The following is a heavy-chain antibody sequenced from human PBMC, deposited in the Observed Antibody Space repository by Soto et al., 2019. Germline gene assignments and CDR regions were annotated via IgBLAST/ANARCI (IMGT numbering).Heavy chain of an antibody. D-gene: IGHD3-22*01. Sequence: GSLRLSCTASGFTFRIDAMSWVRQAPGKGLEWVSTITGNGGTSYADFVRGRFTISRDNSKKTLYLQMNSLRAEDTAVYYCAKDAPGSGWRSVYWGQATLVPVSS. CDR3: AKDAPGSGWRSVY. J-gene: IGHJ4*02. V-gene: IGHV3-23*01. CDR1: GFTFRIDA. CDR2: ITGNGGT.